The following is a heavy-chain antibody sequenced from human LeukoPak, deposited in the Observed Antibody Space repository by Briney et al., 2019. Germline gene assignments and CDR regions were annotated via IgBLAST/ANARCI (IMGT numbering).Heavy chain of an antibody. CDR2: ISSDGSKT. Sequence: GGSLRLSCAASGFIFSNYAMHWVRQAPGKGLEWVALISSDGSKTYHADSVKGRFSISRDNSKNTLYLLLNSLRAEDTSVYYCARDSTYWYDSGSSGPHYFDYWGQGTLVTVSS. D-gene: IGHD3-10*01. V-gene: IGHV3-30*01. CDR1: GFIFSNYA. J-gene: IGHJ4*02. CDR3: ARDSTYWYDSGSSGPHYFDY.